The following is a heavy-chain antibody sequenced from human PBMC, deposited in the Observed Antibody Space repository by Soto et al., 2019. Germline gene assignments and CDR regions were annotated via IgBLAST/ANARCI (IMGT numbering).Heavy chain of an antibody. CDR2: ISSSGSTK. Sequence: GGSLRLSCAASGFTFSSFEMNWVRQAPDKGLEWASYISSSGSTKYYADSVKGRFAISRDNAKNSLWLQMSSLRAEDTATYYCARTLTTVTIPYYYYAMDVWGQGTTVTAP. CDR1: GFTFSSFE. V-gene: IGHV3-48*03. D-gene: IGHD4-4*01. CDR3: ARTLTTVTIPYYYYAMDV. J-gene: IGHJ6*02.